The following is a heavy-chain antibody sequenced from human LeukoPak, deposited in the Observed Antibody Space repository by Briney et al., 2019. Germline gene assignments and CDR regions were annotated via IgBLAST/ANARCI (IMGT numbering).Heavy chain of an antibody. CDR3: ARGPDHGGSYYHD. CDR1: GFTLSKSW. J-gene: IGHJ4*02. V-gene: IGHV3-74*01. D-gene: IGHD1-26*01. CDR2: INRNESVI. Sequence: GGSLRLSCAASGFTLSKSWMYWIRQAPGKGLVWVGRINRNESVIEYADSVKGRFTIPRDNAKHTLFLQMNSLRVEDTALYYCARGPDHGGSYYHDWGQGTPVTVSS.